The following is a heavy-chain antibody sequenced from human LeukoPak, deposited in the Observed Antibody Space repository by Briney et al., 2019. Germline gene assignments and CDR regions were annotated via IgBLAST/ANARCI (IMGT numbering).Heavy chain of an antibody. J-gene: IGHJ4*02. V-gene: IGHV3-23*01. Sequence: GGTLRLSCAGSGFRFIDFGLSWVRQAPGKGPEWVSAINGDGRATYYADSVKGRFTISRDNAKNSLYLQMNSLRAEDTAVYYCARISSGISRGLDYWGQGTLVTVSS. CDR2: INGDGRAT. D-gene: IGHD6-19*01. CDR3: ARISSGISRGLDY. CDR1: GFRFIDFG.